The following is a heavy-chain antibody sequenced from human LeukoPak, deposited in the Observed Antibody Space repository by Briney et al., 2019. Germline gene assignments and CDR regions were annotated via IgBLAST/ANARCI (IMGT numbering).Heavy chain of an antibody. V-gene: IGHV4-59*01. Sequence: SETLSLTCTVSGGSMSSYYWSWIRQPPGKGLEWIGYIYYSGHTNYNPSLTSRVTISVDTSKNQFSLKMRSVTAADTAVYYCAGGRRDTSMVWYYWGRGTLAPVPS. CDR1: GGSMSSYY. D-gene: IGHD5-18*01. CDR2: IYYSGHT. CDR3: AGGRRDTSMVWYY. J-gene: IGHJ4*02.